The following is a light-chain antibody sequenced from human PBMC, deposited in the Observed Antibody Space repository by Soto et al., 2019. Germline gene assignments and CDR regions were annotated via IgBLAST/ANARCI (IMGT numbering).Light chain of an antibody. J-gene: IGKJ2*01. CDR2: LGS. CDR1: QSLLHSNGYNY. CDR3: MQALQTPLT. Sequence: DIVMTQSPLSLPVTPGEPASISCRSSQSLLHSNGYNYLDWYLQKPGQSPQLLIYLGSNRASGVPDRFSGSGSGTDFTLQISRVEAEDVGVYYYCMQALQTPLTFGQGTKLEIK. V-gene: IGKV2-28*01.